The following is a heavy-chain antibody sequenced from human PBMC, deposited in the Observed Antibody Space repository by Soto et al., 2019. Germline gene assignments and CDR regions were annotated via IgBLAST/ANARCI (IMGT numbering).Heavy chain of an antibody. V-gene: IGHV3-33*01. Sequence: QVQLVEAGDGVVQPGRSLRLSCAAYGFPFSTYGMHRVRQAPGKGLEWVAVIWYDGSNKYYADTVKGRFTISRDNSKNSMYLQMNSPRAEDTPVYYCSRDFRTVTPWGYYYYDMDVWGQGTTVTVSS. CDR2: IWYDGSNK. J-gene: IGHJ6*02. D-gene: IGHD4-4*01. CDR3: SRDFRTVTPWGYYYYDMDV. CDR1: GFPFSTYG.